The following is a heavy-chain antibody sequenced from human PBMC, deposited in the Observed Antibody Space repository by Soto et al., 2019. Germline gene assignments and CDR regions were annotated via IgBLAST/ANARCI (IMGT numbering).Heavy chain of an antibody. CDR1: GGPGAAHH. V-gene: IGHV4-59*02. J-gene: IGHJ5*02. Sequence: SGHLGLTCLGSGGPGAAHHWGCVRQFPGQGLQWIAYTSYTGNTNYNPSLQSRVTISLDTSKNQLSLKLTSMTAADTAVYYCARAMPAGYTHSFDPWGQGTLLT. CDR2: TSYTGNT. CDR3: ARAMPAGYTHSFDP. D-gene: IGHD5-12*01.